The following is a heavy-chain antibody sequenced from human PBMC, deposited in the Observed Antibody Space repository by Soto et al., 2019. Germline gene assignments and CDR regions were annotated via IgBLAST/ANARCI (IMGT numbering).Heavy chain of an antibody. CDR2: ISNDGRNI. CDR3: AKDRSRTWSFDY. CDR1: GFTFRSDG. J-gene: IGHJ4*02. V-gene: IGHV3-30*18. D-gene: IGHD2-2*01. Sequence: PGGSLRLSCGASGFTFRSDGMHWVRQAPGKGLEWMAGISNDGRNIWYADTVKGRFTISRDNSKNTLYLQMNSLRAEDTAVYYCAKDRSRTWSFDYWGQGTLVTAPQ.